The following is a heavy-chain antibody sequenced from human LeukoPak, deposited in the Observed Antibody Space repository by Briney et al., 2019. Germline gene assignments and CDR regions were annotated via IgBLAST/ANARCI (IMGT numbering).Heavy chain of an antibody. V-gene: IGHV3-23*01. J-gene: IGHJ6*03. CDR3: AKKMSWDSSGWYAYYYYYYMDV. CDR1: GFTFSSYA. Sequence: PGGSLRLSCAASGFTFSSYAMSWVRQAPGKGLEWVSAISGSGGSTYYADSVKGRFTISRDNSKNALYLQMNSLRAEDTAVYYCAKKMSWDSSGWYAYYYYYYMDVWGKGTTVTVSS. CDR2: ISGSGGST. D-gene: IGHD6-19*01.